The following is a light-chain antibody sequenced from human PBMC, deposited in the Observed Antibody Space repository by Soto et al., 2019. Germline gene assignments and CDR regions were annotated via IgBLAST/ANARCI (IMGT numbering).Light chain of an antibody. CDR3: NSYAGSKIYV. J-gene: IGLJ1*01. V-gene: IGLV2-8*01. Sequence: QSALTQPPSASGSPGQSVTISCTGTSSDVGGYNFVSWYQHHPGKAPKLIIYEVSKRPSGVPNRFSGSKSGNTASLTVSGLQAEDEADYYCNSYAGSKIYVFGSGTKVTVL. CDR2: EVS. CDR1: SSDVGGYNF.